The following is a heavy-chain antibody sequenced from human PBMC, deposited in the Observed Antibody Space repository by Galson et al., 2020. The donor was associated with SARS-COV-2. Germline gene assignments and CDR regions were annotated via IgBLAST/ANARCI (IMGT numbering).Heavy chain of an antibody. V-gene: IGHV3-33*01. CDR3: ARGHSSGWYEDWFDP. J-gene: IGHJ5*02. D-gene: IGHD6-19*01. CDR1: GFTFSSYA. Sequence: GESLKISCAASGFTFSSYAMHWVRQAPGKGLEWVAVIWYDGSNKYYADSVKGRFTISRDNSKNTLYLQMNSLRAEDTAVYYCARGHSSGWYEDWFDPWGQGTLVTVSS. CDR2: IWYDGSNK.